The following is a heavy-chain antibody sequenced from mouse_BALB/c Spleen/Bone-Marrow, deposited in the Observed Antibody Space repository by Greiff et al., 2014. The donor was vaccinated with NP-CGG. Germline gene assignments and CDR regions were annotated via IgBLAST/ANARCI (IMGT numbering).Heavy chain of an antibody. CDR3: ARYGSYVGGTMDY. Sequence: EVQLQQFGPDLVKPGASVKVSCKASGYSFSGYYMHWVKQSHGKSLEWIGRVHPNNGGTSYNQKFKGKAILNVDMSSSTAYMGVRSLTSEDSAVYYCARYGSYVGGTMDYWGQGTSVTVSS. CDR1: GYSFSGYY. D-gene: IGHD1-1*02. J-gene: IGHJ4*01. V-gene: IGHV1-26*01. CDR2: VHPNNGGT.